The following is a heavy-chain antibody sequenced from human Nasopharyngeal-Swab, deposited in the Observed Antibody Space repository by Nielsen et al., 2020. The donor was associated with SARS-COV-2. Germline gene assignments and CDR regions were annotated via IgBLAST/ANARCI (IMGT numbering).Heavy chain of an antibody. CDR2: INPGTVNT. J-gene: IGHJ6*03. V-gene: IGHV1-3*01. CDR1: GYTFTNYG. Sequence: ASVKVSCKVSGYTFTNYGIHWVRQASGQRLEWMGWINPGTVNTKYSQKFQGRVTISRDTSASTAYMELSSLRSEDTAVYYCARAPGVDYYYYMDVWGNGTTVTVSS. CDR3: ARAPGVDYYYYMDV.